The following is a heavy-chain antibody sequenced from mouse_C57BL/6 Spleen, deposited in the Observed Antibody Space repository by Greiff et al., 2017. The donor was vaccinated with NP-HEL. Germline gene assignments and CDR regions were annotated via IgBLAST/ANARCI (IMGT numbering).Heavy chain of an antibody. V-gene: IGHV5-2*01. CDR1: EYEFPSHD. CDR3: ASPYYYGSNLAWFAY. J-gene: IGHJ3*01. Sequence: DVKLVESGGGLVQPGESLKLSCESNEYEFPSHDMSWVRKTPEKRLELVAAINSDGGSTYYPDTMERRFIISRDNTKKTLYLQMSSLRSEDTALYYCASPYYYGSNLAWFAYWGQGTLVTVSA. D-gene: IGHD1-1*01. CDR2: INSDGGST.